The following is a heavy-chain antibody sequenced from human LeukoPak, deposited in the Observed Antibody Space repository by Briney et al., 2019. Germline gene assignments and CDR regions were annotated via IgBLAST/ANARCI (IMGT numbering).Heavy chain of an antibody. Sequence: SETLSLTCTVSGGSISSYYWSWIRQPPGKGLEWIGYIYYSGGTNYNPSLKSRVTISVDTSKNQFSLKLSSVTAADTAVYYCARTQETNWNDAYNWFDPWGQGTLVTVSS. V-gene: IGHV4-59*08. CDR1: GGSISSYY. J-gene: IGHJ5*02. D-gene: IGHD1-20*01. CDR3: ARTQETNWNDAYNWFDP. CDR2: IYYSGGT.